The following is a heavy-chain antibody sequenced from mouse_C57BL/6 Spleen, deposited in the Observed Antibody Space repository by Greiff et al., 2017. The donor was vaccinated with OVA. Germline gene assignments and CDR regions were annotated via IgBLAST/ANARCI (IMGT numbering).Heavy chain of an antibody. D-gene: IGHD1-1*01. V-gene: IGHV5-16*01. CDR1: GFTFSDYY. J-gene: IGHJ2*01. CDR2: INYDGSST. Sequence: EVKVVESEGGLVQPGSSMKLSCTASGFTFSDYYMAWVRQVPEKGLEWVANINYDGSSTYYLDSLKSRFIISRDNAKNILYLQMSSLKSEDTATYYCAREHYYGSHFDYWGQGTTLTVSS. CDR3: AREHYYGSHFDY.